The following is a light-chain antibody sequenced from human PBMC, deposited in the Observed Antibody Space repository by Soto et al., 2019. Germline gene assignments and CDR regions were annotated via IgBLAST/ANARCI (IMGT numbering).Light chain of an antibody. Sequence: EIVLTQSPDTLSLSPGESATLSCRASQSVSSNYLAWYQQKPGQAPRLLSYGASSRATGVPDRFSGSGSGTAFTLTISRLEPEDFAVFYCQRYHNSITFGQGTRLEIE. CDR3: QRYHNSIT. J-gene: IGKJ5*01. CDR2: GAS. CDR1: QSVSSNY. V-gene: IGKV3-20*01.